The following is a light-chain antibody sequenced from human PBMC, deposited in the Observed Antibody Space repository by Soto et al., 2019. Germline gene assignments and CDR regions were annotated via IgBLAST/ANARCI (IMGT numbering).Light chain of an antibody. CDR3: SSYTNRGSYV. CDR2: DVS. V-gene: IGLV2-14*01. CDR1: SSDVGGYNS. J-gene: IGLJ1*01. Sequence: QSVLTQPASVSGSPGLSIAISCTGTSSDVGGYNSVSWYQQHPGKAPKLMIYDVSNRPSGVSNRFSGSKSGNTASLTISGLQAEEGGDYFCSSYTNRGSYVFGTGTKLTVL.